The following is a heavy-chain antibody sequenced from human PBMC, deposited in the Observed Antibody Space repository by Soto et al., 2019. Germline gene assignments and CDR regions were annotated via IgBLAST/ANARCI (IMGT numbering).Heavy chain of an antibody. Sequence: QVQLQQLGAGLLKPSETLSLTCAVYGGSFSGYYWSWIRQPPGKGLEWIGEINHSGSTNYNPSLKSRVTISVDTSKNQFSLKLSSVTAADTAVYYCARGDSSSWLFDYWGQGTLVTVSS. J-gene: IGHJ4*02. CDR2: INHSGST. V-gene: IGHV4-34*01. CDR1: GGSFSGYY. D-gene: IGHD6-13*01. CDR3: ARGDSSSWLFDY.